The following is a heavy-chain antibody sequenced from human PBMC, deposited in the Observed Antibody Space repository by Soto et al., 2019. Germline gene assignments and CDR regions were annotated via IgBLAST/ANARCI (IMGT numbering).Heavy chain of an antibody. V-gene: IGHV4-31*01. CDR1: GGSISSGGYY. Sequence: QVQLQESGPGLVKPSQTLSLTCTVSGGSISSGGYYWSWIRQHPGKGLEWIGYIYYSGSTYYNPSLKSLVTISVDTSKNQFSLKLSSVTAADTAVYYCAAVPRAIIVVVPAAIRVWFDPWGQGTLVTVSS. D-gene: IGHD2-2*01. CDR3: AAVPRAIIVVVPAAIRVWFDP. J-gene: IGHJ5*02. CDR2: IYYSGST.